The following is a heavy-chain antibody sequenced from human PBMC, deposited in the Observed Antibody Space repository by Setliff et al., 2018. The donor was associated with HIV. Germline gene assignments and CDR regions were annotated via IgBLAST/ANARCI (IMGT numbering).Heavy chain of an antibody. V-gene: IGHV3-30*02. J-gene: IGHJ4*02. CDR2: IRYDGSNE. D-gene: IGHD5-12*01. CDR1: GFTFEVFT. Sequence: PGGSLRLSCVTSGFTFEVFTMHWVRQTPGESLEWVAFIRYDGSNEHYADSVKGRFTISRDNSKNTLALQMTSLRVEDTAAYYCAKDYFSGYDFRYFFDYWGQGALVTVSS. CDR3: AKDYFSGYDFRYFFDY.